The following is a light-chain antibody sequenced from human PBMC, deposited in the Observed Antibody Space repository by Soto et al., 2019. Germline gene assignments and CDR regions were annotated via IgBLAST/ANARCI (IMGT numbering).Light chain of an antibody. Sequence: QSVLTQPPSASGTPGQRVTISCSGSSSNIGSNSVNWYQQLPGTAPKLLMYSSNQRPSGVPDRFSGSKSGTSASLASSGLQSEDEADYDCAAWDDSLNGVVFGGGTKLTVL. CDR1: SSNIGSNS. CDR2: SSN. V-gene: IGLV1-44*01. J-gene: IGLJ2*01. CDR3: AAWDDSLNGVV.